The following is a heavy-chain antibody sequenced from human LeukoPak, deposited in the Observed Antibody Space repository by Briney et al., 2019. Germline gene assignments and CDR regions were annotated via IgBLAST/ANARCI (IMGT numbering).Heavy chain of an antibody. CDR3: ATITIFGVVIMRSHAFDL. V-gene: IGHV1-24*01. CDR1: GYTLTELS. CDR2: FDPEDGET. D-gene: IGHD3-3*01. J-gene: IGHJ3*01. Sequence: ASVTVSCKVRGYTLTELSMHWVRQAPGKGLEWMGGFDPEDGETIYAQKFQGRVTMTEDTSTDTAYMELSSLRSEDTAVYYCATITIFGVVIMRSHAFDLWGQGTMVPVSS.